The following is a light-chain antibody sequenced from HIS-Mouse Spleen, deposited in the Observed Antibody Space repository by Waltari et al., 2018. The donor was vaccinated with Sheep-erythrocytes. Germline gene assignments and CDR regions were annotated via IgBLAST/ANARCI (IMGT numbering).Light chain of an antibody. V-gene: IGLV3-9*01. CDR2: RDS. CDR1: NIGSKN. CDR3: CSYAGSSTPWV. J-gene: IGLJ3*02. Sequence: SYELTQPLSVSVALGQTARITCGGNNIGSKNVHWYQQKPGQAPVLVIDRDSNRPSGIPNRFAGSKYGNTASLTISGLQAEDEADYYCCSYAGSSTPWVFGGGTKLTVL.